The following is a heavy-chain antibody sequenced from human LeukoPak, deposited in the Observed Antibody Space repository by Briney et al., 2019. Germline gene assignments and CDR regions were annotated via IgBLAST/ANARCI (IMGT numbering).Heavy chain of an antibody. V-gene: IGHV3-20*04. CDR2: INWNGGST. CDR1: GFTFSSYE. D-gene: IGHD3-16*01. J-gene: IGHJ4*02. Sequence: QPGGSLRLSCAASGFTFSSYEMNWVRQAPGKGLEWVSGINWNGGSTGYADSVKGRFTISRDNAKNSLYLQMSSLRAEDTALYYCAREEGGYFDYWGQGTLVTVSS. CDR3: AREEGGYFDY.